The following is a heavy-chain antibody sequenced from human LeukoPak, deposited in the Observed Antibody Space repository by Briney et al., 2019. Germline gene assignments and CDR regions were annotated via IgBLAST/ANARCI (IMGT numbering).Heavy chain of an antibody. CDR2: IYSGGST. CDR1: GFTVSCNY. V-gene: IGHV3-53*01. CDR3: TTVAPSLN. J-gene: IGHJ4*02. Sequence: GGSLRLSCAASGFTVSCNYMSWVRQAPGKGLEWVSVIYSGGSTYYADSVKGRFTISRDNSKNTLYLQMNSLKTEDTAVYYCTTVAPSLNWGQGTLVTVPS.